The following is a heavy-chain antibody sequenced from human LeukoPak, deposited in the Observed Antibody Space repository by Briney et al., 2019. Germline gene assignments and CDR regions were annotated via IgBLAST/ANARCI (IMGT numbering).Heavy chain of an antibody. V-gene: IGHV1-18*01. CDR3: ARTTATFTIFGVVINPVNFDY. Sequence: ASVKVSCKASGDTFRRYSISWVRQAPGQGLEWMGWISAYNGNTNYAQKLQGRVTMTTDTSTSTAYMELRSLRSDDTAVYYCARTTATFTIFGVVINPVNFDYWGQGTLVTVSS. J-gene: IGHJ4*02. CDR1: GDTFRRYS. CDR2: ISAYNGNT. D-gene: IGHD3-3*01.